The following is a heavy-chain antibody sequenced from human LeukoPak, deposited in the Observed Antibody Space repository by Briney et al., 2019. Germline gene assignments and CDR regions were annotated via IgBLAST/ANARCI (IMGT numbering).Heavy chain of an antibody. V-gene: IGHV1-69*05. J-gene: IGHJ4*02. D-gene: IGHD6-19*01. CDR1: GGTFSSYA. CDR3: ARDITVAGNRFDY. CDR2: IIPIFGTA. Sequence: ASVKVSCKASGGTFSSYAISWVRQAPGQGLERMGGIIPIFGTANYAQKFQGRVTITTDESTSTAYMELSSLRSEDTAVYYCARDITVAGNRFDYWGQETLVTVSS.